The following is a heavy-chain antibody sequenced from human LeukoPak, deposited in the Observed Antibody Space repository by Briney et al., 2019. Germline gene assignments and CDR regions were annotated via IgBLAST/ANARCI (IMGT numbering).Heavy chain of an antibody. CDR3: VRDEYRDV. CDR2: IHPSGIT. J-gene: IGHJ6*04. CDR1: GASINKDY. Sequence: PSETLSLTCTVSGASINKDYWAWIRQPAGKGLEWIGRIHPSGITHQNPSLRGRVTMSIGASKNQFSLNLSSVTAADTAVYYCVRDEYRDVWGKGTTVTVSS. V-gene: IGHV4-4*07. D-gene: IGHD2/OR15-2a*01.